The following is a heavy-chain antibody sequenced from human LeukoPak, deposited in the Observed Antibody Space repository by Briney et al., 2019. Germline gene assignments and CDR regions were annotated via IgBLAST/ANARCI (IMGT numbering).Heavy chain of an antibody. CDR2: IDPSDSYT. D-gene: IGHD5-18*01. CDR1: GYSFTSYW. Sequence: GESPKISWNGFGYSFTSYWISWVRQMPGKGLEWMGRIDPSDSYTNYSPSFQGHVTISADKSISTAYLQWSSLKASDTAMYYCASLSGVDTAMAWGEGSLVTVSS. CDR3: ASLSGVDTAMA. V-gene: IGHV5-10-1*01. J-gene: IGHJ4*02.